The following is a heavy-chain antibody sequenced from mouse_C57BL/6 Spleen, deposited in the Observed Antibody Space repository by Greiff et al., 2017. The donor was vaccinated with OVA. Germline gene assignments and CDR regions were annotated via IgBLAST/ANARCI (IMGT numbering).Heavy chain of an antibody. D-gene: IGHD1-1*01. CDR3: ARDRYYGIPGDYYAMDY. Sequence: QVQLQQSGAELARPGASVKLSCKASGYTFTSYGISWVKQRTGQGLEWIGEIYPRSGNTYYNEKFKGKATLTADKSSSTAYMELRSLTSEDSAVYFCARDRYYGIPGDYYAMDYWGQGTSVTVSS. V-gene: IGHV1-81*01. CDR1: GYTFTSYG. CDR2: IYPRSGNT. J-gene: IGHJ4*01.